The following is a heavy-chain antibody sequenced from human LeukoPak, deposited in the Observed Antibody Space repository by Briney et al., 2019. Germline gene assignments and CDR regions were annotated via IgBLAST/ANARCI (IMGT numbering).Heavy chain of an antibody. D-gene: IGHD2-15*01. J-gene: IGHJ1*01. CDR3: ARDKVVPEYFQH. CDR1: GYTFTSYY. V-gene: IGHV1-46*01. Sequence: ASVKVSSKASGYTFTSYYMHWVRQAPGQELEWMGIINPSGGSTSYAQKLQGRVTMTRDTSTSTVYMELSSLRSEDTAVYYCARDKVVPEYFQHWGQGTLVTVSS. CDR2: INPSGGST.